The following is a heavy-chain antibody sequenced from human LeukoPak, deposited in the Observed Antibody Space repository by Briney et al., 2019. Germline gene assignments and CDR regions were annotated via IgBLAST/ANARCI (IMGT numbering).Heavy chain of an antibody. Sequence: PGGSLRLSCAASGFGLSNYGIHWVRQAPGKGLEWVAVIWYDGSNKFYADSVKGRFTISRDNSKNTLYLQMNSLRAEDTAVYYCAKDVDIAVAGVFDYWGQGTLVTVSS. CDR3: AKDVDIAVAGVFDY. D-gene: IGHD6-19*01. CDR2: IWYDGSNK. J-gene: IGHJ4*02. V-gene: IGHV3-33*06. CDR1: GFGLSNYG.